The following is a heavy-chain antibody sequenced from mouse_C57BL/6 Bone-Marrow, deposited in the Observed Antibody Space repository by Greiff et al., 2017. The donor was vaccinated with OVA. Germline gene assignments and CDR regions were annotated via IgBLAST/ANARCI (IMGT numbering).Heavy chain of an antibody. CDR1: GYTFTSYG. V-gene: IGHV1-81*01. CDR2: IYPRSGNT. D-gene: IGHD4-1*01. J-gene: IGHJ2*01. CDR3: ALTGRRGYCFAY. Sequence: QVQLKQSGAELARPGASVKLSCKASGYTFTSYGISWVKQRTGQGLEWIGEIYPRSGNTYYNEKFKGKATLTADKSSSTAYMELRSLTSEDSAVYFCALTGRRGYCFAYWGQGTTLTVSS.